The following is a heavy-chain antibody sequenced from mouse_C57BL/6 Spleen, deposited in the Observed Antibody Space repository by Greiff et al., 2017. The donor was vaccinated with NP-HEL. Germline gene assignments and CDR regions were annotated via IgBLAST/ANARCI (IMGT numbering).Heavy chain of an antibody. CDR3: ARPDSSGLPDY. CDR2: INYDGSST. V-gene: IGHV5-16*01. J-gene: IGHJ2*01. Sequence: EVQLQESEGGLVQPGSSMKLSCTASGFTFSDYYMAWVRQVPEKGLEWVANINYDGSSTYYLDSLKSRFIISRDNAKNILYLQMSSLKSEDTATYYCARPDSSGLPDYWGQGTTLTVSS. CDR1: GFTFSDYY. D-gene: IGHD3-2*02.